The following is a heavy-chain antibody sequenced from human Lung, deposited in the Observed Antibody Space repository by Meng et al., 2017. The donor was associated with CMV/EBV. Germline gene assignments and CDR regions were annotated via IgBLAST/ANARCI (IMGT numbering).Heavy chain of an antibody. CDR1: GFTFSNAW. Sequence: GESLKISCAASGFTFSNAWMDWVRQAPGKGLEWVGRIKSKTDGVTTDYAAPVKGRFTISRDDSKNALYLQMNSLKTEDTAVYYCTTVGVTGTTRAFDIWGQGXMVTVSS. CDR2: IKSKTDGVTT. J-gene: IGHJ3*02. D-gene: IGHD1-7*01. CDR3: TTVGVTGTTRAFDI. V-gene: IGHV3-15*01.